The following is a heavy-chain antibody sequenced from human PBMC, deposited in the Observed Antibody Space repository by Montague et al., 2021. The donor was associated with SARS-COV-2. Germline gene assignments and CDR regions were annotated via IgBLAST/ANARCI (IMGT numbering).Heavy chain of an antibody. D-gene: IGHD2-8*01. V-gene: IGHV3-30*04. CDR1: GFSFSSFS. J-gene: IGHJ3*02. CDR3: VRDPGMNGLDI. CDR2: VSTDVNEK. Sequence: SLRLSCAASGFSFSSFSMHWVRQAPGTGLESLAVVSTDVNEKYYSGSVRGRFTISRDNSKNTVSLQVNSLRVEDTAVYYCVRDPGMNGLDIWGQGTRVTVSS.